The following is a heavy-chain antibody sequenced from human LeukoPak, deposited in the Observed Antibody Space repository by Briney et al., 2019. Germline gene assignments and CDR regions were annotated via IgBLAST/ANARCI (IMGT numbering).Heavy chain of an antibody. CDR3: AREGYSSSWKIQYYYYGMDV. CDR1: GFTFSSYW. D-gene: IGHD6-13*01. CDR2: IKQDGSEK. Sequence: GGSLRLSCAASGFTFSSYWMSWVRQAPGKGLEWVANIKQDGSEKYYVDSVKGRFTISRDNAKNSLYLQMNSLRAEDTAVYYCAREGYSSSWKIQYYYYGMDVWGQGTTVTVSS. V-gene: IGHV3-7*01. J-gene: IGHJ6*02.